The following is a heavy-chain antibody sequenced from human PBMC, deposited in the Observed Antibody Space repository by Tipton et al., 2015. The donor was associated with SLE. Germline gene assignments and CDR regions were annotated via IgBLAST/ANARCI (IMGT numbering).Heavy chain of an antibody. CDR1: GFTFSSYA. CDR3: VKSGLTVTSSFDY. D-gene: IGHD4-11*01. Sequence: SLRLSCAASGFTFSSYAMHWVRQAPGKGLEWVAVISYDGSNKYYADSVKGRFTISRDNSKNTLYLQMNSLRAEDTAVYYCVKSGLTVTSSFDYWGQGTLVTVSS. CDR2: ISYDGSNK. V-gene: IGHV3-30-3*01. J-gene: IGHJ4*02.